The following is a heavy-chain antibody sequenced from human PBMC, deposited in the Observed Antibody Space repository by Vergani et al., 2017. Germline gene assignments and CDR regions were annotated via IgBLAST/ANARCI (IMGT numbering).Heavy chain of an antibody. Sequence: QLHLQESGPGLVKPSETLSLTCTVSGGSITSSSYYWGWIRQPPGKGLEWIGSIYHSGSTYYNPSLKSRVTISVDTSKNQFSLKLSSVTAADTAVYYCARGRSATVTTDYWGQGTLVTVSS. CDR1: GGSITSSSYY. D-gene: IGHD4-17*01. CDR2: IYHSGST. V-gene: IGHV4-39*07. J-gene: IGHJ4*02. CDR3: ARGRSATVTTDY.